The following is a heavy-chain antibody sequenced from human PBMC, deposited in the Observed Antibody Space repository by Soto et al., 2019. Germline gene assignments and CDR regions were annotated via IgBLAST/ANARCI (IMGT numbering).Heavy chain of an antibody. CDR1: GGSISSSS. CDR2: ISSSSSTI. V-gene: IGHV3-48*01. J-gene: IGHJ5*02. CDR3: ARHPERIAQIGWFDP. Sequence: PSETLSLTCTVSGGSISSSSYYWGRIRQAPGKGLEWVSYISSSSSTIYYADSVKGRFTISRDNAKNSLYLQMNSLRAEDTAVYYCARHPERIAQIGWFDPWGQGTLVTVSS. D-gene: IGHD6-13*01.